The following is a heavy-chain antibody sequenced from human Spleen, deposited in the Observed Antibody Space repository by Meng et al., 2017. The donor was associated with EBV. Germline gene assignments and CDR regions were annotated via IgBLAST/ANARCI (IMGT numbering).Heavy chain of an antibody. J-gene: IGHJ4*02. D-gene: IGHD3-10*01. CDR3: ASESGRGYTPDY. CDR2: LIPMSGAP. V-gene: IGHV1-69*01. Sequence: QVQVGQAGAEVERPGSSVKVSSKTSGGTFSSDAVSWVRQAPGQGLEWLGGLIPMSGAPNYAQKFQGRVTITADEATSTHYMDLSSLSSEDTAVYYCASESGRGYTPDYWGQGTLVTVSS. CDR1: GGTFSSDA.